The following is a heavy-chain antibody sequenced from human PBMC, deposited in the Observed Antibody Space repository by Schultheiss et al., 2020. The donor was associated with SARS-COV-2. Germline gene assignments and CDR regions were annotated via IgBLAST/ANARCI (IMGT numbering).Heavy chain of an antibody. V-gene: IGHV4-61*08. CDR3: ARELLGSGGTYWYFDL. CDR1: GGYISSGGYY. Sequence: SETLSLTCTVSGGYISSGGYYWSWIRQPPGKGLEWIGYIYYSGSTYYNPSLKSRVTISVDTSKNQFSLKLSSVTAADTAVYYCARELLGSGGTYWYFDLWGRGTLVTVSS. D-gene: IGHD6-19*01. CDR2: IYYSGST. J-gene: IGHJ2*01.